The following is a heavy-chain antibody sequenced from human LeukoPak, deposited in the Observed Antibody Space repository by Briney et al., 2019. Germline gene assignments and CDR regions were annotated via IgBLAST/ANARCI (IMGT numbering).Heavy chain of an antibody. V-gene: IGHV1-46*01. Sequence: GASVKVSCKVSGYTLTELSMHWVRQAPGQGLEWMGIINPSGGSTSYAQKFQGRVTMTRDMSTSTVYMELSSLRSEDTAVYYCARDRAVGAKDYWGQGTLVTASS. CDR3: ARDRAVGAKDY. D-gene: IGHD1-26*01. CDR1: GYTLTELS. J-gene: IGHJ4*02. CDR2: INPSGGST.